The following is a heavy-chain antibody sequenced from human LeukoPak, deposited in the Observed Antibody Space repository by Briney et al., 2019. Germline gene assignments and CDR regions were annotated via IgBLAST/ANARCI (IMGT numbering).Heavy chain of an antibody. CDR3: ARRLGTYNPYFDS. V-gene: IGHV4-39*01. CDR1: GGSISSTAYY. J-gene: IGHJ4*02. Sequence: PSETLSLTCTVSGGSISSTAYYWVWIRQPPGKGREWIGTIFYSGTTYYNPSLKSRLTISVDTSKNQFSLRLNSVTAADTAIYYCARRLGTYNPYFDSWGQGTLVTVSS. D-gene: IGHD1-14*01. CDR2: IFYSGTT.